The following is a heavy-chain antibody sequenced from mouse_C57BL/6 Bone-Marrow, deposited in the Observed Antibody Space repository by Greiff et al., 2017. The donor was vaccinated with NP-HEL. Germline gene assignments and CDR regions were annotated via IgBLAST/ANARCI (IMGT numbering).Heavy chain of an antibody. CDR2: IYPGNSDT. CDR3: TTRITTVVARHYFDY. J-gene: IGHJ2*01. Sequence: VQLQQSGTVLARPGASVKMSCKTSGYTFTSYWMHWVKQRPGQGLEWIGAIYPGNSDTSYNQKFKGKAKLTAVTSASTAYMELSSLTNEDSAVYYCTTRITTVVARHYFDYWGQGTTLTVSS. CDR1: GYTFTSYW. V-gene: IGHV1-5*01. D-gene: IGHD1-1*01.